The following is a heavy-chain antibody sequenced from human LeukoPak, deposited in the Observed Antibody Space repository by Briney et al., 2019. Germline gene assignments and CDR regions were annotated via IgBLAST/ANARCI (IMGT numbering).Heavy chain of an antibody. V-gene: IGHV3-48*01. CDR3: ARAKRNGFDI. J-gene: IGHJ3*02. CDR2: ISRSSSTI. Sequence: PGGSLRLSCAASGFTFSNYSMNWVRQAPGKGLEWVSYISRSSSTIYYADSVKGRFTISRDNGKSSLYLQMNSLRVEDTAVYYCARAKRNGFDIWGQGTMVTVSS. CDR1: GFTFSNYS.